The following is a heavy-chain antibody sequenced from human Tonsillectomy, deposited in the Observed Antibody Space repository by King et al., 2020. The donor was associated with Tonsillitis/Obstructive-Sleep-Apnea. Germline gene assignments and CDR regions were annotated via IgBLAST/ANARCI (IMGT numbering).Heavy chain of an antibody. D-gene: IGHD2-15*01. Sequence: VQLQQWGAGLLKPSETLSLTCAVYGGSFSGYYWSWIRQPPGKGLEWIGEINHSGSTNYNPSLKSRVTISLDTSKNQFSLKLSSVTAADTAVYYCARNIVVVVVSTDPFDYCGQGTLVTVSS. CDR2: INHSGST. CDR3: ARNIVVVVVSTDPFDY. CDR1: GGSFSGYY. J-gene: IGHJ4*02. V-gene: IGHV4-34*01.